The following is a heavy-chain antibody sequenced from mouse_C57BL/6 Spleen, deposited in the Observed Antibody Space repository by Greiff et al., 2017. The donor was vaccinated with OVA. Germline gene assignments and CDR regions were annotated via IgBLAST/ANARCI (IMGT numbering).Heavy chain of an antibody. D-gene: IGHD1-1*01. CDR2: ISYDGSN. CDR1: GYSITSGYY. J-gene: IGHJ3*01. CDR3: ASSLLLRGFAY. V-gene: IGHV3-6*01. Sequence: EVKLQESGPGLVKPSQSLSLTCSVTGYSITSGYYWNWIRQFPGNKLEWMGYISYDGSNNYNPSLKNRISITRDTSKNQFFLKLNSVTTEDTATYYCASSLLLRGFAYWGQGTLVTVSA.